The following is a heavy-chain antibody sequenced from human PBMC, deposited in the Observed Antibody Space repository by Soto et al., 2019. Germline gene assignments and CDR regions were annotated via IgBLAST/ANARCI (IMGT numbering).Heavy chain of an antibody. CDR3: GKAVRQLLPKYHHGMNV. J-gene: IGHJ6*02. D-gene: IGHD6-19*01. Sequence: PGGSLRLSCAAARFTFSDYGMHWVRQAPGKGLQWLATISHHGIRTHYAHSVMGRFTISRDNTKNTLHLHVSSRRAVEMAVNWSGKAVRQLLPKYHHGMNVGARGTTVTVSS. CDR2: ISHHGIRT. CDR1: RFTFSDYG. V-gene: IGHV3-30*03.